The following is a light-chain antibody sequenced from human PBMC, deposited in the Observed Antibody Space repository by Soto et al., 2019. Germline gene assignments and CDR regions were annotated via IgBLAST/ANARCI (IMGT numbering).Light chain of an antibody. CDR2: WAS. CDR3: QQYYSPALLT. CDR1: QRVLYISNNKNY. J-gene: IGKJ4*01. V-gene: IGKV4-1*01. Sequence: DLVMTQSPDSLAVSLGERATINCKSSQRVLYISNNKNYLTWYQQKPGQPPNLLIYWASTRESGVPDRFSGSGSEKELKLTISSLQAEDVAVYYCQQYYSPALLTCGGGIKVEIK.